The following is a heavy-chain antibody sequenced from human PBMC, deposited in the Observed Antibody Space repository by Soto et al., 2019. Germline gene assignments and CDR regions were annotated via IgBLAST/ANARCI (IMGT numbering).Heavy chain of an antibody. CDR3: ARDLPPYYDSSGEPHYRSFDY. V-gene: IGHV1-18*01. D-gene: IGHD3-22*01. CDR2: ISAYNGNT. CDR1: GYTFTSYG. Sequence: QVQLVQSGAEVKKPGASVKVSCKASGYTFTSYGISWVRQAPGQGLEWMGWISAYNGNTNYAQKLQGRVTMTTDTSTSTANMELRSLRSDDTAVYYCARDLPPYYDSSGEPHYRSFDYWGQGTLVTVSS. J-gene: IGHJ4*02.